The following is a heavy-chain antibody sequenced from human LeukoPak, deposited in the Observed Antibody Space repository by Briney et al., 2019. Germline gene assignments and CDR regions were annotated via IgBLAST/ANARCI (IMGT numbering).Heavy chain of an antibody. CDR2: IYASGNT. CDR1: GGSISSYS. CDR3: AREHSGLEGYPDC. V-gene: IGHV4-4*07. D-gene: IGHD6-25*01. J-gene: IGHJ4*02. Sequence: PSETLSLTCIVSGGSISSYSWTWIRQPAGEGLEWIGRIYASGNTNFNPSLKSRVIMSVDTSKNQFSLKLSSVTAADTAVYYCAREHSGLEGYPDCWGQGTLVTVSS.